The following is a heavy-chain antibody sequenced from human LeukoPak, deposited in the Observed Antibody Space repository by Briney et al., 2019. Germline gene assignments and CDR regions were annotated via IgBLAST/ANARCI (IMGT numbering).Heavy chain of an antibody. J-gene: IGHJ3*02. D-gene: IGHD2-2*01. V-gene: IGHV4-59*01. CDR2: IYYSGST. CDR1: GGPISSCY. CDR3: ARGGDIVVVPAAKDAFDI. Sequence: SETLSLTCTVSGGPISSCYWSWIRQPPGKGLEWIGYIYYSGSTNYNPSLKSRVTISVDTSKNQFSLKLSSVTAADTAVYYCARGGDIVVVPAAKDAFDIWGQGTMVTVSS.